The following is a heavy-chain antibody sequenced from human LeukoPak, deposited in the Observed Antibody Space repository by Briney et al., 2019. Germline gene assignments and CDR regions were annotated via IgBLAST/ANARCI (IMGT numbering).Heavy chain of an antibody. V-gene: IGHV1-69-2*01. J-gene: IGHJ3*02. Sequence: ASVKVSCKVSGYTFTNYYMHWVQQAPGKGLEWMGLVDPEDGETIYAEKFQGRVTITADTSTDTAYMELSSLRSEDTAVYYCATDGIYYAQHLYAFDIWGQGTMVTIPS. CDR2: VDPEDGET. CDR1: GYTFTNYY. CDR3: ATDGIYYAQHLYAFDI. D-gene: IGHD3-10*01.